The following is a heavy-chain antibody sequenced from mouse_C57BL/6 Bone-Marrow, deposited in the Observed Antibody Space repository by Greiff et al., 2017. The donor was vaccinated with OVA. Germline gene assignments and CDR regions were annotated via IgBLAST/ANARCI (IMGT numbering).Heavy chain of an antibody. CDR2: IHPNSGST. CDR1: GYTFTSYW. V-gene: IGHV1-64*01. CDR3: VSMGIYYGYDGGY. D-gene: IGHD2-2*01. J-gene: IGHJ2*01. Sequence: QVQLQQPGAELVKPGASVKLSCKASGYTFTSYWMHWVKQRPGQGLEWIGMIHPNSGSTNYNEKFKSKATLTVDKSSSTAYMQLSSLTSEDSAVYYCVSMGIYYGYDGGYWGQGTTLTVSS.